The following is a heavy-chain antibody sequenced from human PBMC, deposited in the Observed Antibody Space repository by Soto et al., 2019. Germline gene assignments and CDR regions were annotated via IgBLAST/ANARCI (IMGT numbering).Heavy chain of an antibody. CDR2: ISSSGSTI. CDR1: GFTFSSYE. V-gene: IGHV3-48*03. D-gene: IGHD2-15*01. Sequence: GGSLRLSCAASGFTFSSYEMNWVRQAPGKGLEWVSYISSSGSTIYYADSVKGRFTISRDNAKNSLYLQMNSLRAEDTAVYYCARGGIFCSGGSCYTDAFDIWGQGTMVTVSS. J-gene: IGHJ3*02. CDR3: ARGGIFCSGGSCYTDAFDI.